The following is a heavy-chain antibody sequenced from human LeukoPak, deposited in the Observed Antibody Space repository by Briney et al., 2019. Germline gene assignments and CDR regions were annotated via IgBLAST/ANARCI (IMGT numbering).Heavy chain of an antibody. Sequence: GGSLRLSCAASGFTVNNNYMSWVRQAPGKGLEWVAVIYIGGGTYYAASVKGRFTISRDTSKNTLLLQMNSLRAEDTAVYYCAKDILAAGLFFDYWGQGVLVTVSS. J-gene: IGHJ4*02. CDR2: IYIGGGT. V-gene: IGHV3-53*01. CDR3: AKDILAAGLFFDY. D-gene: IGHD6-13*01. CDR1: GFTVNNNY.